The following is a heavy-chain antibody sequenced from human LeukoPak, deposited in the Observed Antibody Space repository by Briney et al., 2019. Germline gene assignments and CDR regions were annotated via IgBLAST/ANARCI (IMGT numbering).Heavy chain of an antibody. CDR3: ARDSGSPGTFDY. D-gene: IGHD1-26*01. J-gene: IGHJ4*02. CDR2: IYYSGHT. Sequence: PSQTLSLTCTVSGGSISSDDYYWSWIRQHPGKGLEWIGYIYYSGHTFYNPSLRSRVTISVDTSKNQFSLKLSSVTAADTAVYYCARDSGSPGTFDYWGQGTLVTVSS. CDR1: GGSISSDDYY. V-gene: IGHV4-31*03.